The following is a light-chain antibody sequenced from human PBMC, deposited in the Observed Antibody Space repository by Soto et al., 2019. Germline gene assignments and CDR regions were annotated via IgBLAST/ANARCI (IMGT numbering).Light chain of an antibody. CDR2: EFN. CDR3: SSYTSSTTLVV. J-gene: IGLJ2*01. Sequence: QSALTQPASVSGSPGQSITISCTGTSSDIGDYNFVSWYQQHPGKAPRLMIYEFNNRPSGVSNRFSGSKSGNTASLTVSGLQAEDEADYYCSSYTSSTTLVVFGGGTKLTVL. CDR1: SSDIGDYNF. V-gene: IGLV2-14*01.